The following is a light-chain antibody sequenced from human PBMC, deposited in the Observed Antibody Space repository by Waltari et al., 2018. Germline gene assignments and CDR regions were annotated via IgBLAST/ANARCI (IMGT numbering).Light chain of an antibody. CDR2: GAS. V-gene: IGKV3-11*01. CDR3: QQRSNWPGLT. Sequence: EIVLTQSPATLSLSPGDRAILSCRASQSGSNYLAWYQQKPGQPPRLPIYGASNRAAGIPDRFSGSGSGTDFTLTISSLDTEDVAVYFCQQRSNWPGLTFGGGTKVVIK. J-gene: IGKJ4*02. CDR1: QSGSNY.